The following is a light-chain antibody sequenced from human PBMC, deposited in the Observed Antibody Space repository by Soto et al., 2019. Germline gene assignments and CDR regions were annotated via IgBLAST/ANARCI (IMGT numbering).Light chain of an antibody. Sequence: EIVMTQSPATLSVSPGARATLSCRASQSVGSDLAWYQQKPGQAPRLLIYGASTRATGIPARFSGSGSGTEFTLTISSLQSEDFAVYYCQQYNNWPPHTFGQGTKVDIK. CDR1: QSVGSD. CDR2: GAS. V-gene: IGKV3-15*01. J-gene: IGKJ1*01. CDR3: QQYNNWPPHT.